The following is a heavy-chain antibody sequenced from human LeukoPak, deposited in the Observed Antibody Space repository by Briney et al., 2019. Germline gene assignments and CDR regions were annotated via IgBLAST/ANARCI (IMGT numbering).Heavy chain of an antibody. V-gene: IGHV3-9*01. CDR2: ISWTSSNI. CDR1: GFTFGDYA. D-gene: IGHD6-19*01. Sequence: GRSLRLSCAASGFTFGDYAMHWVRQAPGKGLEWASGISWTSSNIGYADSVKGRFTISRDNAKNSLYLQINSLRAEDTALYYCAKDMGTRVSSGLGGFDYWGQGTLITVSS. J-gene: IGHJ4*02. CDR3: AKDMGTRVSSGLGGFDY.